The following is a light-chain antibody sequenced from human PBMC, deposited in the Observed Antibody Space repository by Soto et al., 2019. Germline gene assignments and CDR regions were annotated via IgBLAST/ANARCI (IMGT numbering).Light chain of an antibody. CDR2: DAS. Sequence: VLTQSPGTLSLSPGEGATLSCRASQRVASDLAWYLQKPGQPPRLLIYDASIRATGIPDRISGSGSERDFTLTISRLEPEDSAVYSCQHYGYSQWTFGQGTKVDIK. J-gene: IGKJ1*01. CDR1: QRVASD. V-gene: IGKV3-20*01. CDR3: QHYGYSQWT.